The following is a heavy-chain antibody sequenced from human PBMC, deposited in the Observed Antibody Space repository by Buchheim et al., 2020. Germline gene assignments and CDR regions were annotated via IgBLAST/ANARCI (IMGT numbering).Heavy chain of an antibody. Sequence: EVQLVQSGAEVKKAGESLRISCQGSGYSFATYWIGWVRHMPGKGLEWMGIIYPHDSDTRYSPSFHGPVTISADPSIHPAHPQWSSLRASDTAIYYCVRRTLILPSMGWFDPWGQGAL. CDR2: IYPHDSDT. D-gene: IGHD2/OR15-2a*01. V-gene: IGHV5-51*01. CDR3: VRRTLILPSMGWFDP. J-gene: IGHJ5*02. CDR1: GYSFATYW.